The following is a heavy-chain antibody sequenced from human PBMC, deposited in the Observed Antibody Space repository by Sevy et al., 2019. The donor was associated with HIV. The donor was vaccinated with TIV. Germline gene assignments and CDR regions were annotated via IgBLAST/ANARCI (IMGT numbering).Heavy chain of an antibody. V-gene: IGHV3-49*04. Sequence: GGSLRLSCTASGFTFGDYCMSWVRQAPGKGLEWVAFLKSDVYGGTVDHAASVRGRFVISRDDSKTIAYLQINDLKTENTGVYYCRRWKAAQSIFDYWGQGALVTVSS. J-gene: IGHJ4*02. CDR2: LKSDVYGGTV. CDR1: GFTFGDYC. D-gene: IGHD6-13*01. CDR3: RRWKAAQSIFDY.